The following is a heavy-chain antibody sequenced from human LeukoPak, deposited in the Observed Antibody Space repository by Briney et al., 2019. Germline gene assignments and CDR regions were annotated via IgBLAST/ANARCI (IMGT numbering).Heavy chain of an antibody. CDR3: ARLVTGTTVINSGWFDP. CDR2: IYSGGNT. J-gene: IGHJ5*02. V-gene: IGHV3-66*04. D-gene: IGHD4-17*01. CDR1: GFTFSSFG. Sequence: GGSLTLSCAASGFTFSSFGMHWVRQAPGKGLEWASIIYSGGNTYYADSVKGRFSISRDNSKNTVYLQMNSLRAEDTAVYYCARLVTGTTVINSGWFDPWGQGTLVTVSS.